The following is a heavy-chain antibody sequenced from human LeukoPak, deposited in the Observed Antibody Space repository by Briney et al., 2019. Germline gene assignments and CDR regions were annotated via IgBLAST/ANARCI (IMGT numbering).Heavy chain of an antibody. CDR1: GFTFSHFA. V-gene: IGHV3-30*03. Sequence: GGSLRLSCAAFGFTFSHFAMHWVRQAPGKGLEWVAVISYDGKKNYYADSVKGRFTLSRDDSKNTLYLQMNSLRAEDTAVYYCVRGSKIRGVIPEGEFDYWGQGTLVTVSS. J-gene: IGHJ4*02. CDR2: ISYDGKKN. D-gene: IGHD3-10*01. CDR3: VRGSKIRGVIPEGEFDY.